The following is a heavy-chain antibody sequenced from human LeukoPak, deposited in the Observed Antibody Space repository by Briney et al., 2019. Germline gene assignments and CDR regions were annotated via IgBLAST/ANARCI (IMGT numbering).Heavy chain of an antibody. D-gene: IGHD1-14*01. V-gene: IGHV4-39*07. CDR1: GFTFSSFGM. CDR2: IYYSGST. J-gene: IGHJ4*02. Sequence: GSLRLSCAASGFTFSSFGMSWVRQAPGKGLEWIGSIYYSGSTYYNPSLKSRVSISVDTSKNQFSLKLTSVTAADTAVYYCARAPEYGLYYFDYWGQGTLVTVSS. CDR3: ARAPEYGLYYFDY.